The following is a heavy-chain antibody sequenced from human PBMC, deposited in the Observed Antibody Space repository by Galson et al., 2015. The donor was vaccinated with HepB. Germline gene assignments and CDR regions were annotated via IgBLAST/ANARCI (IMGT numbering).Heavy chain of an antibody. D-gene: IGHD4-17*01. J-gene: IGHJ3*02. V-gene: IGHV3-48*02. Sequence: SLRLSCAASGFTFSSYGMNWVRQAPGKGLEWVSYIGTISSPIYYTDSVKGRFSISRDNAKNSLYLQMNSLRDEDTAVYYCARVLYGDYVATGYAFDIWGQGTMVTVSS. CDR1: GFTFSSYG. CDR3: ARVLYGDYVATGYAFDI. CDR2: IGTISSPI.